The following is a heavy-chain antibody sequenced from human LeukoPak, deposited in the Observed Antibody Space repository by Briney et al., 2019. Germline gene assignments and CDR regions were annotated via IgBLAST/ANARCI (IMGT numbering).Heavy chain of an antibody. D-gene: IGHD6-6*01. CDR3: ARGKQLVLQRYYYFDY. CDR2: INHSGST. J-gene: IGHJ4*02. V-gene: IGHV4-34*01. Sequence: PSETLSLTCAVYGGSFSGYYWSWIRQPPGKGLEWIGEINHSGSTNYNPSLKSRVTISVDTSKNQFSLKLSSVTAADTAVYYCARGKQLVLQRYYYFDYWGQGTLVTVSS. CDR1: GGSFSGYY.